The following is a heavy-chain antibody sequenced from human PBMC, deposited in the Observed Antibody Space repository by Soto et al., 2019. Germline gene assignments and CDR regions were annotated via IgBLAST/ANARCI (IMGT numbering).Heavy chain of an antibody. J-gene: IGHJ4*02. Sequence: SETLSLTCTVSGGSISSGGYYWSWIRQHPGKGLEWIGYIYYSGSTYYNPSLKSRVTISVDTSKNQFSLKLSSVTAADTAVYYCARGVEDYSGYGNFDYWGQGTLVTVSS. CDR2: IYYSGST. D-gene: IGHD5-12*01. CDR1: GGSISSGGYY. CDR3: ARGVEDYSGYGNFDY. V-gene: IGHV4-31*03.